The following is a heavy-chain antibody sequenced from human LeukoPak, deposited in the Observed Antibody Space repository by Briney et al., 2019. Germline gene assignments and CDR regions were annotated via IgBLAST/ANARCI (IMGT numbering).Heavy chain of an antibody. Sequence: GASVKVSCKASGYTFTSYGISWVRQAPGQGLEWMGWISAYNGNTNYAQKVQGRGTMTTDTSTSTAYMELGSLRSDDPDVYYCARGSGLRYFAWLFDYWGQGTLVTVSS. CDR2: ISAYNGNT. V-gene: IGHV1-18*01. J-gene: IGHJ4*02. CDR1: GYTFTSYG. D-gene: IGHD3-9*01. CDR3: ARGSGLRYFAWLFDY.